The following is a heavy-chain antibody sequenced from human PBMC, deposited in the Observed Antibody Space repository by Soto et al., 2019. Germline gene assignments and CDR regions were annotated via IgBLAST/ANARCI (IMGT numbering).Heavy chain of an antibody. CDR1: GDSVSSNSAA. D-gene: IGHD2-21*02. CDR3: ARDPLISGDAPYNRFDP. CDR2: TYYRSKWYN. V-gene: IGHV6-1*01. Sequence: PSQTLSLTCAISGDSVSSNSAAWNWIRQSPSRGLEWLGRTYYRSKWYNDYAVSVKSRITINPDTSKNQFSLQLNSVTPEDTAVYYCARDPLISGDAPYNRFDPWGQGILVTVSS. J-gene: IGHJ5*02.